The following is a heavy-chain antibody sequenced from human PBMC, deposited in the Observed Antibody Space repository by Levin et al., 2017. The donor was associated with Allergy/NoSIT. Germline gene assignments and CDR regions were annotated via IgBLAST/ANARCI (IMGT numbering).Heavy chain of an antibody. CDR3: AGAFASAGTDSIYFYYYGVDV. D-gene: IGHD6-13*01. CDR1: GGSFTSYY. J-gene: IGHJ6*02. CDR2: INHSGTT. Sequence: SETLSLTCGVYGGSFTSYYWSWIRQPPGKGLEWIGEINHSGTTKYSPSLKSRVTMSVDTSEHQISLRLRSVTGADTAVYYCAGAFASAGTDSIYFYYYGVDVWGQGTTVTVSS. V-gene: IGHV4-34*01.